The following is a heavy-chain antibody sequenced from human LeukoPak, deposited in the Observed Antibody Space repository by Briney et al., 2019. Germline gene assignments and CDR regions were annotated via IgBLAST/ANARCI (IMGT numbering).Heavy chain of an antibody. D-gene: IGHD2-2*02. CDR2: ISSSSSTI. CDR1: GFTFSSYS. CDR3: ARDRSVVPAAIRGSLDY. J-gene: IGHJ4*02. Sequence: GGSLRLSCAASGFTFSSYSMNWVRQAPGKGLEWVSYISSSSSTIYYADSVKGRFTISRDNAKNSLYLQMNSLRAEDTAVYYCARDRSVVPAAIRGSLDYWGQGTLVTVSS. V-gene: IGHV3-48*01.